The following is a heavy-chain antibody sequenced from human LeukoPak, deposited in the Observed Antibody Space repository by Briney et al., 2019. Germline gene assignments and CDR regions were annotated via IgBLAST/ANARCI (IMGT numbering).Heavy chain of an antibody. V-gene: IGHV3-23*01. D-gene: IGHD5-18*01. CDR2: ISGSGGST. CDR3: AKLGGYSYGPLGY. Sequence: GGSPRLSCAASGFTFSSYAMSWVRQASGKGLGWVSAISGSGGSTHYADSVKGRFTISRDNSKNTLYLQMNSLRAEDTAVYYCAKLGGYSYGPLGYWGQGTLVTVSS. CDR1: GFTFSSYA. J-gene: IGHJ4*02.